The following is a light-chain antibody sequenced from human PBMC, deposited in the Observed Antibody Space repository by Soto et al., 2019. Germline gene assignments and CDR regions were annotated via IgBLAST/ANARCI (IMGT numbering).Light chain of an antibody. J-gene: IGLJ2*01. CDR1: SSNIGAGYD. CDR3: QSYDSSLNGVV. CDR2: GNS. V-gene: IGLV1-40*01. Sequence: QSVLTQPPSVSGAPGQRVTISCTGSSSNIGAGYDVHWYQQLPGTAPKLLICGNSNRPSGVPDRFSGSKSGTSASLAITGLQAEDEADYYCQSYDSSLNGVVFGGGTKVTVL.